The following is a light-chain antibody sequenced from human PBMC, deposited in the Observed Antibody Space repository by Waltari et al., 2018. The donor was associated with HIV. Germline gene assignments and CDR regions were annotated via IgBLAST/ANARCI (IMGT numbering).Light chain of an antibody. V-gene: IGLV1-47*01. CDR1: SFNIGRNY. Sequence: QSVVIQPPSASGTPGQRVTISCTGNSFNIGRNYVYWYQQFPGTAPNFLIYRNNQRPSGVPDRFSASKSGTSASLAISGLRSEDEANYYCATWDDSLSAVVFGEGTKLTVL. J-gene: IGLJ2*01. CDR2: RNN. CDR3: ATWDDSLSAVV.